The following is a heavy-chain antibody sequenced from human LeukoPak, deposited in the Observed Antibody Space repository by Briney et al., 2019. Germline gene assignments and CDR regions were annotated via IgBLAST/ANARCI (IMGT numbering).Heavy chain of an antibody. D-gene: IGHD2-2*02. CDR3: AREPAAIGPIDY. J-gene: IGHJ4*02. V-gene: IGHV4-30-2*01. CDR2: IYHSGST. Sequence: SETLSLTCTVSGGSISSGGYYWSWIRQPPGKGLEWIGYIYHSGSTYYNPSLKSRVTISVDRSKNQFSLKLSSVTAADTAVYYCAREPAAIGPIDYWGQGTLVTVSS. CDR1: GGSISSGGYY.